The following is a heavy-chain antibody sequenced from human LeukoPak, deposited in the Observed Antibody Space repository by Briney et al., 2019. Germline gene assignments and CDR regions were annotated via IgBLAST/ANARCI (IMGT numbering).Heavy chain of an antibody. Sequence: GESLKISCKGFGYSFTSYWIGWVRQMPGKGLEWMGIIYPGDSDTRYSPSFQGQVTISADKSISTAYLQWSSLKASDTAMYYCARQREYSSSSSWFDPWGQGTLVTVSS. CDR3: ARQREYSSSSSWFDP. J-gene: IGHJ5*02. V-gene: IGHV5-51*01. D-gene: IGHD6-6*01. CDR1: GYSFTSYW. CDR2: IYPGDSDT.